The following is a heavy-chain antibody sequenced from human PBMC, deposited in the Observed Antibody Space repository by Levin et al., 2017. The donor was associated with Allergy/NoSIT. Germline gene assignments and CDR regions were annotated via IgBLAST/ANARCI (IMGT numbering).Heavy chain of an antibody. D-gene: IGHD3-22*01. CDR2: LSYDGGNK. CDR3: ARNRVEYYDSRNHADAFDI. V-gene: IGHV3-30-3*01. CDR1: GFTFRHYA. J-gene: IGHJ3*02. Sequence: LSLTCAASGFTFRHYAMHWVRRAPGKGLEWVAVLSYDGGNKYYADSVKGRFIISRDNSKNTLYLRMNSLRAEDTAVYYCARNRVEYYDSRNHADAFDIWGQGTMVTVSS.